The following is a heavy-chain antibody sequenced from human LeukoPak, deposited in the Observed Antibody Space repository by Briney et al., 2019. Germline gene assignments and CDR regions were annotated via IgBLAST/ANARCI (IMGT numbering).Heavy chain of an antibody. J-gene: IGHJ4*02. D-gene: IGHD4-17*01. CDR2: IKQDGSEK. Sequence: PGGSLRLSCAASGFTFSSYEMNWVRQAPGKGLEWVANIKQDGSEKYYVDSVQGRFTISRDNAKNSLYLQMDSLRAEDTAVDYCARGHTAVTRHFDFWGQGTLVTVSS. CDR3: ARGHTAVTRHFDF. CDR1: GFTFSSYE. V-gene: IGHV3-7*01.